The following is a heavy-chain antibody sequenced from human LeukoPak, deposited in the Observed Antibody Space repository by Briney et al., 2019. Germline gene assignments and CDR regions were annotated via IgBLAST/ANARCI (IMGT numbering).Heavy chain of an antibody. V-gene: IGHV4-34*01. D-gene: IGHD6-19*01. CDR3: ARGRGWSTYDDY. CDR2: INHSGST. J-gene: IGHJ4*02. CDR1: GGSISGYY. Sequence: MPSETLSLTCAVYGGSISGYYWSWIRQPPGKGLEWIGEINHSGSTNYNPSLKSRVTLSVDTSKNQFSLKLSSVTAADTAVYYCARGRGWSTYDDYWGQGTLVTVSS.